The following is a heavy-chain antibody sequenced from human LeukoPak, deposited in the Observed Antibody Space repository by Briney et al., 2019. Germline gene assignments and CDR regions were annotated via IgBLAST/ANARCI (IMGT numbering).Heavy chain of an antibody. CDR1: GFTSEFTFSDFE. V-gene: IGHV3-48*03. Sequence: GGSLRLSCVVSGFTSEFTFSDFEMYWVRQAPGKGLEWVSYISSSGSTKYYADSVKGRFTISRDNAKNSLFLQMNSLRAEDTAVYYCATMTVASAFDYWGQGSLVTVSS. CDR3: ATMTVASAFDY. D-gene: IGHD6-19*01. J-gene: IGHJ4*02. CDR2: ISSSGSTK.